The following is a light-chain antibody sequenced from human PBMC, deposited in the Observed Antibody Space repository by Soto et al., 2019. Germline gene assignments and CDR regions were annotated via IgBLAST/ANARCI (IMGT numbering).Light chain of an antibody. CDR1: ALPKQY. J-gene: IGLJ2*01. Sequence: SYELTQPPSMSVSPGQTARITCSGDALPKQYAYWYQKKPGQAPVLVIYKDTERPSGIPERFSGSSSGTKVTLTISGVQAEDEADYYCQSAHSSGTYVVFGGGTQLTVL. CDR2: KDT. CDR3: QSAHSSGTYVV. V-gene: IGLV3-25*03.